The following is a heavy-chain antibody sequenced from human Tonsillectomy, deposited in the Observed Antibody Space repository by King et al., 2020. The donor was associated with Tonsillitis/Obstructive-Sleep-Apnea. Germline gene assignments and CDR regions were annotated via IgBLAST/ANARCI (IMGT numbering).Heavy chain of an antibody. D-gene: IGHD2-21*01. Sequence: VQLVQSGADVKKPGASVKVSCKTSDYDFSNYGISWVRQAPGQGLEWMGWITIHNGNTAYAQTLQGRVSITADTSTRTVYLELRSLRSDDTAVYYCRAVVVGLGTPDHMDVWGEGTTVIVSS. CDR3: RAVVVGLGTPDHMDV. CDR1: DYDFSNYG. J-gene: IGHJ6*03. V-gene: IGHV1-18*01. CDR2: ITIHNGNT.